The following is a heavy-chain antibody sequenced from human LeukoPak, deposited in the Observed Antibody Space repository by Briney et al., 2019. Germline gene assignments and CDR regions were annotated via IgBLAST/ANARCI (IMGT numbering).Heavy chain of an antibody. D-gene: IGHD1-1*01. J-gene: IGHJ5*02. CDR2: ISAYNGNT. CDR3: ARTRGVYLTGTTGDNWLDP. CDR1: GYTFTSYG. V-gene: IGHV1-18*01. Sequence: GASVKVSCKASGYTFTSYGISWVRQAPGQGLEWMGWISAYNGNTKYALNLQGRVTMTTDTSTSTAYMELRSLRSDDTAVYYCARTRGVYLTGTTGDNWLDPWGQGTLVTVSS.